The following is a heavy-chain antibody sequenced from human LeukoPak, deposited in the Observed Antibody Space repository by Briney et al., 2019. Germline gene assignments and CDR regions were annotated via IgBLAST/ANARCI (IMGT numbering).Heavy chain of an antibody. V-gene: IGHV3-20*04. D-gene: IGHD3-9*01. CDR3: ARGREDYDILTGYYPLYFDY. CDR2: INWNGGST. Sequence: PGGSLRLSCAASGFTFDDYGMSWVRQAPGKGLEWVSGINWNGGSTGYADSVKGRFTISRDNAKNSLYLQMNSLRAEDTALYYCARGREDYDILTGYYPLYFDYWGQGTLVTVSS. J-gene: IGHJ4*02. CDR1: GFTFDDYG.